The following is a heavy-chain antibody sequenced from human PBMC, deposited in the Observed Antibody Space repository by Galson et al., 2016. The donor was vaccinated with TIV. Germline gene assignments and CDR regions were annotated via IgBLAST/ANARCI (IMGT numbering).Heavy chain of an antibody. J-gene: IGHJ4*02. V-gene: IGHV6-1*01. Sequence: CAISGDSVSSTSAAWNWIRQSPSRGLEWLGRTYYRSTWYNDYAASLKRRITINPDTSKNQFSLQLTSVTPEDAAVYYCARGAPSVFGVIMTLDYWGQGTLDTDSS. CDR2: TYYRSTWYN. CDR1: GDSVSSTSAA. CDR3: ARGAPSVFGVIMTLDY. D-gene: IGHD3-3*01.